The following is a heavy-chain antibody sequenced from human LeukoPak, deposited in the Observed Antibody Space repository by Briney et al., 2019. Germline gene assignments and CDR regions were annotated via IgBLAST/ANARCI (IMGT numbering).Heavy chain of an antibody. Sequence: ASVKVSCKASGYTFSDFYIHWVRQAPGQGLEYVGWITPKSGDTYSPQRFQGRVTMTRDASISTAYMELSSLRSDDTAVYFCARVKLGHERGWAIWGQG. CDR1: GYTFSDFY. J-gene: IGHJ1*01. CDR3: ARVKLGHERGWAI. D-gene: IGHD1-1*01. CDR2: ITPKSGDT. V-gene: IGHV1-2*02.